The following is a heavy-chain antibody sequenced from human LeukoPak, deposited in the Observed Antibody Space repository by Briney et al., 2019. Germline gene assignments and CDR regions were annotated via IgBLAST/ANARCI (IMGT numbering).Heavy chain of an antibody. CDR3: ARGYAFDI. J-gene: IGHJ3*02. CDR1: GGSFSGYY. CDR2: IYYSGST. V-gene: IGHV4-34*09. Sequence: SETLSLTCAVYGGSFSGYYWSWIRQPPGKGLEWIGYIYYSGSTYYNPSLKSRVTISVDTSKNQFSLKLSSVTAADTAVYYCARGYAFDIWGQGTMVTVSS.